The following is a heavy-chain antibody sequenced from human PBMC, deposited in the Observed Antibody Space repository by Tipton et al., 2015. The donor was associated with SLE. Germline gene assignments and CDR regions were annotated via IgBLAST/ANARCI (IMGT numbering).Heavy chain of an antibody. V-gene: IGHV3-48*03. J-gene: IGHJ6*02. Sequence: SLRLSCAASGFTFSSYAMHWVRQAPGKGLEWVSYINNGGNTIYYADSAKGRFTISRDNAKNSLYLQMNSLRAEDTAVYYCARDRSRYYYQYGMDVWGQGTSVTVSS. CDR3: ARDRSRYYYQYGMDV. D-gene: IGHD2-15*01. CDR2: INNGGNTI. CDR1: GFTFSSYA.